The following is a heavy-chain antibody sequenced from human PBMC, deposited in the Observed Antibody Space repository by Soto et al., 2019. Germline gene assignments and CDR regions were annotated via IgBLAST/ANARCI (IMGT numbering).Heavy chain of an antibody. Sequence: GESLKISCKGSGYSFTSYWISWVRQMPGKGVECMGRIDPSDSYTNYSPSFQDHVTISADKYSSTAYLQPSSLRDSDTAMYYCARLGIEEASDSCYYGKDHWGQGTTATVSS. CDR1: GYSFTSYW. D-gene: IGHD2-21*01. J-gene: IGHJ6*02. V-gene: IGHV5-10-1*01. CDR2: IDPSDSYT. CDR3: ARLGIEEASDSCYYGKDH.